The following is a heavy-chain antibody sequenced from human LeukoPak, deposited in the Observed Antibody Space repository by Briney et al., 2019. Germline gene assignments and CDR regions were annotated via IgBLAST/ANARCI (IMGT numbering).Heavy chain of an antibody. V-gene: IGHV3-23*01. CDR2: ISGSGGST. Sequence: GGSLRLSCEASGFTFSNSALSWVRQAPEKGLEWVSAISGSGGSTYYADSVKGRFTISRDNAKNSLYLQMNSLRAEDTAVYYCARDRLRGYTHWGQGTLVIVSS. CDR3: ARDRLRGYTH. CDR1: GFTFSNSA. D-gene: IGHD3-16*01. J-gene: IGHJ4*02.